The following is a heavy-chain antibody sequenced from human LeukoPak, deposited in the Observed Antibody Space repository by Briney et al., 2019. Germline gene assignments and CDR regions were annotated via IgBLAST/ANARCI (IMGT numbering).Heavy chain of an antibody. CDR2: ISYDGSNK. V-gene: IGHV3-30*14. Sequence: SGGSLRLSCAASGFTFSSYAMHWVRQAPGKGLEWVAVISYDGSNKYYADSVKGRFTISRDNSKNTLYLQMNSLRAEDTAVYYCASDLPDGHYYDSFLPIWGQGTMVTVSS. J-gene: IGHJ3*02. CDR3: ASDLPDGHYYDSFLPI. D-gene: IGHD3-22*01. CDR1: GFTFSSYA.